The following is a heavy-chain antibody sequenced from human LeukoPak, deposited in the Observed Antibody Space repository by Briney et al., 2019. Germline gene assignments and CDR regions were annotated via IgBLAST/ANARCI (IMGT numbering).Heavy chain of an antibody. CDR2: IIPIFGTA. V-gene: IGHV1-69*13. Sequence: ASVKVSCKASGYTLTDYYMHWVRQAPGQGLEWMGGIIPIFGTANYAQKFQGRVTITADESTSTAYMELSSLRSEDTAVYYCARDQGYSSGWPYFDYWGQGTLVTVSS. J-gene: IGHJ4*02. D-gene: IGHD6-19*01. CDR1: GYTLTDYY. CDR3: ARDQGYSSGWPYFDY.